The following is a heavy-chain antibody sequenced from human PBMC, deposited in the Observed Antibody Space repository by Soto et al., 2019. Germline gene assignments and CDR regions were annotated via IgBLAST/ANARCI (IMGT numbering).Heavy chain of an antibody. CDR1: GGSISSYY. CDR3: ARRYGGTFDY. Sequence: PEETLSLTCTVSGGSISSYYWSWIRQPPGKGLEWIGYIYYSGKTYYNPSLKSRVTISVDTSKNQFSLKLSSVTAADTAVYYCARRYGGTFDYWGQGTPVTVSS. D-gene: IGHD2-15*01. V-gene: IGHV4-59*08. J-gene: IGHJ4*02. CDR2: IYYSGKT.